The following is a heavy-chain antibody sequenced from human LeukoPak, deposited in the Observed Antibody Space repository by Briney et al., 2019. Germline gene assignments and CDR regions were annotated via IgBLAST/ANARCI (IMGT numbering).Heavy chain of an antibody. V-gene: IGHV3-30-3*01. D-gene: IGHD4-17*01. CDR2: ISYDGSNK. CDR3: ATTVTATPDY. J-gene: IGHJ4*02. Sequence: GGSLRLSCAASGFTFSSCAMHWVRQAPGKGLEWVAVISYDGSNKYYADSVKGRFTISRDNSKNTLYLQMNSLRAEDTAVYYCATTVTATPDYWGQGTLVTVSS. CDR1: GFTFSSCA.